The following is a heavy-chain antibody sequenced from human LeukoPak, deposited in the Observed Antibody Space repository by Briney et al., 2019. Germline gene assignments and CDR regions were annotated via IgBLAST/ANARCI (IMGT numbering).Heavy chain of an antibody. D-gene: IGHD1-26*01. J-gene: IGHJ4*02. Sequence: GGSLRLSCAASGFTFSSYAMHWVRQAPGQGLEWVAVISYDGSNKYYADSVKGRFTTSRDNSKNTLYLQMNSLRAEDTAVYYCARDGEVGATPVNYFDYRGQGTPVTVSS. CDR3: ARDGEVGATPVNYFDY. CDR2: ISYDGSNK. CDR1: GFTFSSYA. V-gene: IGHV3-30-3*01.